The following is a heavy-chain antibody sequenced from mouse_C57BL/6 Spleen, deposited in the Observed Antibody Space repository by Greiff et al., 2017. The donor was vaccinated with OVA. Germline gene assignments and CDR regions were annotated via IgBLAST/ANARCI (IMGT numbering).Heavy chain of an antibody. CDR2: ISSGGSYT. V-gene: IGHV5-6*01. CDR1: GFTFSSYG. J-gene: IGHJ2*01. CDR3: ARHPSPFDY. Sequence: EVQGVESGGDLVKPGGSLKLSCAASGFTFSSYGMSWVRQTPDKRLEWVATISSGGSYTYYPDSVKGRFTISRDNAKNTLYLQMSSLKSEDTAMYYCARHPSPFDYWGQGTTLTVSA.